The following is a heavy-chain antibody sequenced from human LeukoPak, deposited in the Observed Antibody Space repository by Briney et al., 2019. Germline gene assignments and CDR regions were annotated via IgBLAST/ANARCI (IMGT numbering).Heavy chain of an antibody. CDR2: IKQDGSEK. J-gene: IGHJ4*02. D-gene: IGHD1-26*01. V-gene: IGHV3-7*03. CDR1: GFTFSSYW. CDR3: AKDYMWDNDY. Sequence: GGSLRLSRAASGFTFSSYWMSWVRQAPGKGLEWVANIKQDGSEKYYVDSVKGRFTIARDNSKNTLYLQMNSLRAEDTAVYYCAKDYMWDNDYWGQGTLVTVSS.